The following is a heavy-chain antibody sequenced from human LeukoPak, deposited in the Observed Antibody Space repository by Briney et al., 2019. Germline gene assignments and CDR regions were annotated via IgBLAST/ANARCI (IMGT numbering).Heavy chain of an antibody. CDR3: ARDRDTAMVPSYYYYYGMDV. CDR2: IIPIFGTA. CDR1: GGTFSSYA. V-gene: IGHV1-69*13. D-gene: IGHD5-18*01. Sequence: SVKVSCKASGGTFSSYAISWVRQAPGQGLEWMGGIIPIFGTANYAQKFQGRVTITADESTSTAYMELSSLRSEDTAVYYCARDRDTAMVPSYYYYYGMDVWGQGTTVTVSS. J-gene: IGHJ6*02.